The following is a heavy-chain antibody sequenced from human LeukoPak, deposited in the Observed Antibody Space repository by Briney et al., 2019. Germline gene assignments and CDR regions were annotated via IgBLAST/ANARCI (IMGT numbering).Heavy chain of an antibody. CDR1: APSISSISYD. CDR3: ARDRGGIVFPSSDFDY. Sequence: SQTMSLASTVAAPSISSISYDWDWILQPPGKGLEGTGRTSYSGSTYYDQTLKSRVTISVDTSISPSSLKLSCLTAADTAVYYCARDRGGIVFPSSDFDYWGKGTLVTVSS. J-gene: IGHJ4*02. V-gene: IGHV4-39*07. CDR2: TSYSGST. D-gene: IGHD1-26*01.